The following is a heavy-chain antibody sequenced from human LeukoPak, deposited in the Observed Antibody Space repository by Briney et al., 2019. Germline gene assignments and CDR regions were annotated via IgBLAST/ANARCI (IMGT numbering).Heavy chain of an antibody. CDR2: IYYTGST. J-gene: IGHJ3*02. CDR3: ARIGLWFGEPDAFDI. CDR1: RDSMKSYY. V-gene: IGHV4-59*01. D-gene: IGHD3-10*01. Sequence: SETLSLTCTVSRDSMKSYYWSWLRQPPGKGLEWIGYIYYTGSTDYNPSLKSRVTISVDTSRNQFSLKLTSVTAADTAVYYCARIGLWFGEPDAFDIWGQGTMVTVSS.